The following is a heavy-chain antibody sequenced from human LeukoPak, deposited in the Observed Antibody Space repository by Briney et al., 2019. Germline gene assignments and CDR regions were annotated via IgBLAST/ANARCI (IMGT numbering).Heavy chain of an antibody. CDR3: ARSGDYFDY. J-gene: IGHJ4*02. CDR1: GYTLTELS. Sequence: ASVKVSCKVSGYTLTELSLHWVRQAPGKGLEWMGWINPNSGGTNYAQKFQGRVTMTTDTSTSTAYMELRSLRSDDTAVYYCARSGDYFDYWGQGTLVTVSS. D-gene: IGHD1-14*01. V-gene: IGHV1-2*02. CDR2: INPNSGGT.